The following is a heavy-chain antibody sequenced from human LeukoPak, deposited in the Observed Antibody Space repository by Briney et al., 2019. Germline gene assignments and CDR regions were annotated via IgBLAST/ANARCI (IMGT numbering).Heavy chain of an antibody. CDR3: ARDQWAEVWQTTVTTAYYYYGMDV. J-gene: IGHJ6*02. V-gene: IGHV3-23*01. D-gene: IGHD4-17*01. CDR1: GFSFSNYA. Sequence: PGGSLRLSCAASGFSFSNYAMSWVRQAPGKGLEWVSAISGSSGPTHYADSVKGRFTISRDNSKNTLYLQMNSLRAEDTAVYYCARDQWAEVWQTTVTTAYYYYGMDVWGQGTTVTVSS. CDR2: ISGSSGPT.